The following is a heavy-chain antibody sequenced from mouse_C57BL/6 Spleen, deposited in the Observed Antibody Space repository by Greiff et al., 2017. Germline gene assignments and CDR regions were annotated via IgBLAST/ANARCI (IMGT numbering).Heavy chain of an antibody. D-gene: IGHD1-1*01. CDR3: AEAGLLQGRYAMDY. J-gene: IGHJ4*01. V-gene: IGHV1-9*01. CDR1: GYTFTGYW. Sequence: QVQLQQSGAELMKPGASVKLSCKASGYTFTGYWIEWVKQRPGHGLEWIGVILPGSGSTNYNEKFKGKATFTAATSSNTAYMQLSSLTTEDSAIYYCAEAGLLQGRYAMDYWGQGTSVTVSS. CDR2: ILPGSGST.